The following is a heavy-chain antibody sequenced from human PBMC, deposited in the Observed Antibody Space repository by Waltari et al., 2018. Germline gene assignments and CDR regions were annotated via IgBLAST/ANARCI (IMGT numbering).Heavy chain of an antibody. D-gene: IGHD2-15*01. V-gene: IGHV4-39*01. CDR2: IYYSGST. CDR1: GGSISSSSYY. J-gene: IGHJ1*01. Sequence: QLQLQESGPGLVKPSETLSLTCTVSGGSISSSSYYWGWIRQPPGKGREWIGSIYYSGSTYYNPSLKSRVTISVDTSKNQFSLKLSSVTAADTAVYYCARRDYCSGGSCYSYAEYFQHWGQGTLVTVSS. CDR3: ARRDYCSGGSCYSYAEYFQH.